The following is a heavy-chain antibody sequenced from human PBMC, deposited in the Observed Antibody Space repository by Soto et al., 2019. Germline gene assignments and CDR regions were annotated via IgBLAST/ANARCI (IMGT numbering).Heavy chain of an antibody. Sequence: ASVKVSCKASGYTFTSYGISWVRQAPGQGLEWMGWISAYDGNTNYAQKLQGRVTMTTDTSTSTAYMELRSLRSDDTAVYYCARSIRYFDWSYIGNAFDIWGQGTMVTVSS. J-gene: IGHJ3*02. D-gene: IGHD3-9*01. V-gene: IGHV1-18*01. CDR1: GYTFTSYG. CDR3: ARSIRYFDWSYIGNAFDI. CDR2: ISAYDGNT.